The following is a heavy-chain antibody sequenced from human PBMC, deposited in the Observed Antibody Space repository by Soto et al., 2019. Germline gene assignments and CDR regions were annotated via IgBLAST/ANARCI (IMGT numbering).Heavy chain of an antibody. CDR2: IYRDDDK. V-gene: IGHV2-5*02. CDR3: ALIRHPRIFEY. Sequence: QITLKESGPTLVKPTQTLTLTCTFSGFSLSTDGVGVGWVRQAPGKALEWLALIYRDDDKRYTQSLQSRLTITKDSSKTQVVVTITNMDPVDTATYNGALIRHPRIFEYWGQGNLVTVSS. CDR1: GFSLSTDGVG. J-gene: IGHJ4*02.